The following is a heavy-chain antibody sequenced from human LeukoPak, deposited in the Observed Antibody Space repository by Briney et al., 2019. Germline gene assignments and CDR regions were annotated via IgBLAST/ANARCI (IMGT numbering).Heavy chain of an antibody. CDR1: LFTFLSYE. D-gene: IGHD2-2*01. CDR2: ISSSGTTI. CDR3: ARTYCSSTSCLIDY. J-gene: IGHJ4*02. V-gene: IGHV3-48*03. Sequence: GGSLRLSCAASLFTFLSYEINWVRQAPGKGLEWVSYISSSGTTIYYADSVKCRFTISRDKGKNSLYLQMNSLRGEYTVVYYCARTYCSSTSCLIDYWGQGTLVTVSS.